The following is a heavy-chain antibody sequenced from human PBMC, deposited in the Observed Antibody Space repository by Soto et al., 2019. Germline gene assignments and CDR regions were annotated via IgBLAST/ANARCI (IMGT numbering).Heavy chain of an antibody. J-gene: IGHJ6*03. Sequence: GGSLRLSCAASGFTFSSYAMSWVRQAPGKGLEWVSAISGSGGSTYYADSVKGRFTISRDNSKNTLYLQMNSLRAEDTAVYYCASARAHYYYYMDVWGKGTTVTVSS. V-gene: IGHV3-23*01. CDR2: ISGSGGST. CDR3: ASARAHYYYYMDV. CDR1: GFTFSSYA. D-gene: IGHD6-6*01.